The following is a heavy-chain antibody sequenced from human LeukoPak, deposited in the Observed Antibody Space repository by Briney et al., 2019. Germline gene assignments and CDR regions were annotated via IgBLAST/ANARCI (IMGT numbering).Heavy chain of an antibody. CDR3: ARVASAWADDY. V-gene: IGHV3-48*01. D-gene: IGHD6-19*01. J-gene: IGHJ4*02. Sequence: GGSLRLSCAASGFSFCYYGMNWVRQAPGKGLEWISYISSGSVTIYYADSVQGRLFISRGDAKSSLYLQVNSLRVEDTAVYYCARVASAWADDYWGQGALVTVSS. CDR1: GFSFCYYG. CDR2: ISSGSVTI.